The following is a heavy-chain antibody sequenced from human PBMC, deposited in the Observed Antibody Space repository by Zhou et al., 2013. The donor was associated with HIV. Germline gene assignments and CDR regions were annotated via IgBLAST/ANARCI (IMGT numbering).Heavy chain of an antibody. CDR2: IVAMFGTA. CDR3: ATRGFTRTHYNNYYMDV. Sequence: QVQLVQSGAEVKKPGSSVTVSCKASGGNFNSFSFSWVRQAPGQGLEWMGGIVAMFGTATYPQKFQGRVTLSTDKSTTTAYMELSSLTSEDTAVYYCATRGFTRTHYNNYYMDVWGKGTTVTVSS. CDR1: GGNFNSFS. V-gene: IGHV1-69*05. D-gene: IGHD2-15*01. J-gene: IGHJ6*03.